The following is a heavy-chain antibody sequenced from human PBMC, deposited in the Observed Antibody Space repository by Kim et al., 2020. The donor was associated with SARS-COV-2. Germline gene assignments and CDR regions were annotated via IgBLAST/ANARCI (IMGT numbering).Heavy chain of an antibody. J-gene: IGHJ5*02. CDR1: GFNFSNAW. V-gene: IGHV3-15*01. CDR2: IKSKTDGGTT. Sequence: GGSLRLSCAASGFNFSNAWMSWVRQAPGKGLEWVGRIKSKTDGGTTDYAAPVKGRFTISRDDSKNTLYLQMNSLKTEDTAVYYCTTEGGRGWWARIVVVPAAIGWFDPWGQGTLVTVSS. CDR3: TTEGGRGWWARIVVVPAAIGWFDP. D-gene: IGHD2-2*02.